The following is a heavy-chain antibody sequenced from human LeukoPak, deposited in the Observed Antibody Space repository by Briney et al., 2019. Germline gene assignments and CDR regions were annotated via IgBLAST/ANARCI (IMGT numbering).Heavy chain of an antibody. V-gene: IGHV4-34*01. CDR1: GGSFSGYY. D-gene: IGHD5-24*01. CDR3: ARHRSGWLQSSFDY. CDR2: INHSGST. Sequence: RASETLSLTCAVYGGSFSGYYWSWIRQPPGKGLEWIGEINHSGSTIYNPSHKSRVTISVDTSKNQFSLKLSSVTAADTAVYYCARHRSGWLQSSFDYWGQGTLVTVSS. J-gene: IGHJ4*02.